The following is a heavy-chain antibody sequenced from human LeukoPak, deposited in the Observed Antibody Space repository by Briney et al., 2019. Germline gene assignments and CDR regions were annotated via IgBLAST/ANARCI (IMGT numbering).Heavy chain of an antibody. CDR2: IWYDGSDK. J-gene: IGHJ3*02. Sequence: GGSLRLSCAASGITFCSYGLHWVRQAPGKGLEWVAVIWYDGSDKYYVDSVKGRFTISRDNSKNTLYLQMNSLRAEDTAFYYCARESRDAFDIWGQGTMVTVSS. CDR1: GITFCSYG. V-gene: IGHV3-33*01. CDR3: ARESRDAFDI.